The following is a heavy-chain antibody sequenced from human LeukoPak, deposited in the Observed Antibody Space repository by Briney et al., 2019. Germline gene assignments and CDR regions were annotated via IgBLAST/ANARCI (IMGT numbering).Heavy chain of an antibody. D-gene: IGHD1-1*01. CDR1: GFTFSDYD. V-gene: IGHV3-13*01. Sequence: SGGSLRLSCAASGFTFSDYDMHWVRQATAKGLEWVSAIGTAGDTYYTGSVKGRFTISRENAKNSLYLQMNSLRAGDTAVYYCARVAKERVGGVYYFDYWGQGTLVTVSS. J-gene: IGHJ4*02. CDR2: IGTAGDT. CDR3: ARVAKERVGGVYYFDY.